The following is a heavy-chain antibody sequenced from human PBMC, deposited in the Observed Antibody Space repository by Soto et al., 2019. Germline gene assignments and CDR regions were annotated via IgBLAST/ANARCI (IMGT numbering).Heavy chain of an antibody. J-gene: IGHJ5*02. CDR1: GGTFSSYA. CDR3: ARTSVVTAPFDP. V-gene: IGHV1-69*13. CDR2: IIPIFGTA. Sequence: ASVKVSCKASGGTFSSYAISWVRQAPGQGLEWMGGIIPIFGTANYAQKFQGRVTITADESTSTAYMELSSLRSEDTAVYYCARTSVVTAPFDPWGQGTLVTVSS. D-gene: IGHD2-21*02.